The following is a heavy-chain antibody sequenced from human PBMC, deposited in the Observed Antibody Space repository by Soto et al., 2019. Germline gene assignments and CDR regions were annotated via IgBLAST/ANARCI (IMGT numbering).Heavy chain of an antibody. D-gene: IGHD2-15*01. CDR2: INPDGRRT. Sequence: PGGSLRLSCGVSGFSFSRYWMHWVRQAPGKGLVWVSRINPDGRRTDYADSVQGRFTVSRDNAKNMLFLQINSLRAEDTAVYYCTGAPDCGGGTCYSGHSYYGLHVWGPGTTVTVYS. J-gene: IGHJ6*02. CDR3: TGAPDCGGGTCYSGHSYYGLHV. V-gene: IGHV3-74*01. CDR1: GFSFSRYW.